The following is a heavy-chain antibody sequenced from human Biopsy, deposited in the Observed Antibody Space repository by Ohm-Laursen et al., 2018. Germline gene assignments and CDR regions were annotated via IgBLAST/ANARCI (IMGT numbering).Heavy chain of an antibody. CDR3: AREAIGYQLPCDD. J-gene: IGHJ4*02. CDR1: TGTFDSYG. Sequence: GASVKVSCKTSTGTFDSYGVTWVRQAPGHGLEWMGRIIPILRTTTYAPKFQGRVTFTADKSSSTAYLELSSLTSEDTAMFYCAREAIGYQLPCDDWGQGTLVTVSS. D-gene: IGHD2-15*01. V-gene: IGHV1-69*04. CDR2: IIPILRTT.